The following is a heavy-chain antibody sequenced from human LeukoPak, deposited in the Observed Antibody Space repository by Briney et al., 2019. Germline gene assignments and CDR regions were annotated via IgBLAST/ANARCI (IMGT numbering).Heavy chain of an antibody. Sequence: PGGSLRLSCAASGFTFSSYAMSWVRQAPGKGLEWVSAISGSDGSTYYADSVKGRFTISRDNSKNTLYLQMNSLRAEDTAVYYCAKDRTYCTNGVCPYYYRDVWGKGTTVTVSS. CDR2: ISGSDGST. V-gene: IGHV3-23*01. D-gene: IGHD2-8*01. CDR3: AKDRTYCTNGVCPYYYRDV. J-gene: IGHJ6*03. CDR1: GFTFSSYA.